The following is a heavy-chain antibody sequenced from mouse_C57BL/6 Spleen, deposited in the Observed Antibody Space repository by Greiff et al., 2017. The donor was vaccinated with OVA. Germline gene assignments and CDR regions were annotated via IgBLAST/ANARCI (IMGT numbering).Heavy chain of an antibody. CDR2: MYPGDGDT. D-gene: IGHD1-1*01. CDR3: ARERVYYGSSYEAMDY. CDR1: GYAFSSSW. V-gene: IGHV1-82*01. J-gene: IGHJ4*01. Sequence: VQLQQSGPELVKPGASVKISCKASGYAFSSSWMNWVKQRPGKGLEWIGRMYPGDGDTNYNGKFKGKATLTADKSSSTAYMQLSNLTSEDSAVYFCARERVYYGSSYEAMDYWGQGTSVTVSS.